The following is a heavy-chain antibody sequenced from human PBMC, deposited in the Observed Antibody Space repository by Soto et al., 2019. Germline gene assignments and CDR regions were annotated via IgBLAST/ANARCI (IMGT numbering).Heavy chain of an antibody. V-gene: IGHV1-2*04. Sequence: ASVKVSCKASGYTFTGYHMHWVRQAPGQGLEWMGWINPNSGGTNYAQKFQGWVTMTRDTSISTAYMELSRLRSDDTAVYYCARAWAAAGNNWFDPWGQGTLVTVSS. CDR2: INPNSGGT. CDR1: GYTFTGYH. CDR3: ARAWAAAGNNWFDP. D-gene: IGHD6-13*01. J-gene: IGHJ5*02.